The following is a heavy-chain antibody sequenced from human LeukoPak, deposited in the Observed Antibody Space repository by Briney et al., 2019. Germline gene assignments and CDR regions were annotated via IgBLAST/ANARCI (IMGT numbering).Heavy chain of an antibody. CDR1: GYTFTSYG. Sequence: ASVKVSCKASGYTFTSYGISWVRQAPGQGLEWMGWISAYNGNTNYAQKLQGRVTMTTDTSTSTAYMALRSLRSDDTAVYYCARGYCSGGSCLQGYYYYYMDVWGKGTTVTISS. CDR3: ARGYCSGGSCLQGYYYYYMDV. V-gene: IGHV1-18*01. J-gene: IGHJ6*03. CDR2: ISAYNGNT. D-gene: IGHD2-15*01.